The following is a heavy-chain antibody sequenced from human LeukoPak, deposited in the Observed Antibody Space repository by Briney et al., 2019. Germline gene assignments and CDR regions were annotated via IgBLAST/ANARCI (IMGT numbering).Heavy chain of an antibody. V-gene: IGHV3-23*01. D-gene: IGHD6-13*01. CDR2: ISGSGGST. J-gene: IGHJ4*02. Sequence: PGGSLRLSCAASGFTFSSYAMSWVRQAPGKGLEWVSAISGSGGSTYYADSVKGRSTISRDNSKNTLYLQMNSLRAEDAAVYYCAKDLEIAAAGPYFDYWGQGTLVTVPS. CDR1: GFTFSSYA. CDR3: AKDLEIAAAGPYFDY.